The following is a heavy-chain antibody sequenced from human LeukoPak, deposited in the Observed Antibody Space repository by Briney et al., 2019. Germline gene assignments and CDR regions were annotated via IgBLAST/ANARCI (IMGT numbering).Heavy chain of an antibody. CDR2: ITNSSTI. J-gene: IGHJ4*02. CDR1: GFTFSRYS. Sequence: GGSLRLSCAASGFTFSRYSMNWVRQAPGKGLEWVSYITNSSTIFYADSVKGRFTISRDNAKNSLYLQMSSLRAEDTAVYYCTTAKNDHWGQGTLVTVSS. CDR3: TTAKNDH. V-gene: IGHV3-48*04.